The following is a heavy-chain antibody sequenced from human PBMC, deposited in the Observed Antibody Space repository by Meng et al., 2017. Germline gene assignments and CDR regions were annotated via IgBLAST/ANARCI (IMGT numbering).Heavy chain of an antibody. CDR3: ARVYGDIDY. J-gene: IGHJ4*02. CDR2: MNPKSGNT. V-gene: IGHV1-8*01. CDR1: GYTFTNYD. Sequence: QVQLEHSGAEVKTPGASVKVSCKTSGYTFTNYDINWVRQATGQGLEWVGWMNPKSGNTGFAQKFQGRVTMTRDTSITTAYMELSSLRSEDTAVYYCARVYGDIDYWGQGTLVTVSS. D-gene: IGHD4-17*01.